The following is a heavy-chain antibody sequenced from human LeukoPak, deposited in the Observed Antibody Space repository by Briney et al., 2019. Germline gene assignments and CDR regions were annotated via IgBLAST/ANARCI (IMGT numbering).Heavy chain of an antibody. J-gene: IGHJ4*02. Sequence: GGSLRLSCAASGFTVITNDMTWVRQAPGKGLEWVSVLYSDGNTKYADSVQGRFTISRDNSKNTLYLEINSLSPDDTAVYYCARGVEPLAANTLAYWGQGTLVTVGS. CDR1: GFTVITND. D-gene: IGHD1-14*01. CDR3: ARGVEPLAANTLAY. V-gene: IGHV3-53*01. CDR2: LYSDGNT.